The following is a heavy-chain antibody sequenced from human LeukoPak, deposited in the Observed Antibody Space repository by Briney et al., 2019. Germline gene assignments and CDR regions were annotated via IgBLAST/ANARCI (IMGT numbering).Heavy chain of an antibody. CDR2: IYYSGST. V-gene: IGHV4-59*01. Sequence: PSETLSLTCTVSGGSISSYYWSWIRQPPGKGLEWIGCIYYSGSTNYNPSLKSRVTISVDTSKNQFSLKLSSVTAADTAVYYCARVKYYGSGPFHAFDIWGQGTMVTVSS. D-gene: IGHD3-10*01. CDR1: GGSISSYY. CDR3: ARVKYYGSGPFHAFDI. J-gene: IGHJ3*02.